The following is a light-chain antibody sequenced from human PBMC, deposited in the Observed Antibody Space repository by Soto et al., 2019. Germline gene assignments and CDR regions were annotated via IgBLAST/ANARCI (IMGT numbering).Light chain of an antibody. CDR1: SSDVGGYNY. CDR2: DVS. Sequence: QSALTQPASVSGSPGQSITISCTGASSDVGGYNYVSWYLQHPGKAPKLMIYDVSSRPSGVSNRFSGSKSGNTASLTISGLQAEYEADYYCSSYTSSSTLVVFGGGTKLTVL. V-gene: IGLV2-14*01. CDR3: SSYTSSSTLVV. J-gene: IGLJ2*01.